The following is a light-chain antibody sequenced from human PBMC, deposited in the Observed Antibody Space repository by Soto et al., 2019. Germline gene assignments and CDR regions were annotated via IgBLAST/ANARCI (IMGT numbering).Light chain of an antibody. Sequence: DIQLSQSPSLLSASVGDRVTITCRASQDLDNYLAWYRQTPGEAPTLLIYGAYTLQSGVPRRFSGAGSGTELTLTISTLHPEDFAIYCCHHLNGSPPVTFGQGTRVDIK. CDR2: GAY. V-gene: IGKV1-9*01. CDR3: HHLNGSPPVT. J-gene: IGKJ5*01. CDR1: QDLDNY.